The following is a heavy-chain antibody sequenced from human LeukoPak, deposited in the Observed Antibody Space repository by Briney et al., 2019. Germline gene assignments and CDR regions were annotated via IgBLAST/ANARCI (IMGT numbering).Heavy chain of an antibody. CDR1: GYTFTGYY. CDR3: ASGVVVAVGSLAFDI. V-gene: IGHV1-2*02. CDR2: INPNSGGT. Sequence: ASVKVSCESSGYTFTGYYMHWVRQAPGQGLEWMGWINPNSGGTNYAQKFQGRVTMTRDTSISTAYMELSRLRSDDTAVYYCASGVVVAVGSLAFDIWGQGTMVTVSS. J-gene: IGHJ3*02. D-gene: IGHD2-15*01.